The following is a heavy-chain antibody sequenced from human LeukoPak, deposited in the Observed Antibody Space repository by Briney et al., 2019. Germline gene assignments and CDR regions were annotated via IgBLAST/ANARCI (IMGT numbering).Heavy chain of an antibody. D-gene: IGHD5-12*01. CDR2: IYYSGST. V-gene: IGHV4-59*01. Sequence: SETLSLTCTVPGGSITGYYWSWIRQPPGKGLEWIGHIYYSGSTNYNPSLKSRVTISVDTSKNQFSLKLSSVTAADTAFYYCARFGSNIVARFDYWGQGTLVTVSS. CDR3: ARFGSNIVARFDY. J-gene: IGHJ4*02. CDR1: GGSITGYY.